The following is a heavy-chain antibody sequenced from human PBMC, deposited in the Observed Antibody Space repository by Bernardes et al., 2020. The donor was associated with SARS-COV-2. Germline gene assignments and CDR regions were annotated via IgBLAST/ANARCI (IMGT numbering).Heavy chain of an antibody. CDR3: ARWGSGYCTGGVCSLGDDFDY. Sequence: GGSLRLSCAASGFTFSIYEMNWVRQAPGKGLEWVSYISSRSGSTVNYADSVKGRFTISRDNAKNSLYLQMNSLRAEDTAVYYCARWGSGYCTGGVCSLGDDFDYWGQGTLVTVSS. V-gene: IGHV3-48*03. J-gene: IGHJ4*02. CDR2: ISSRSGSTV. CDR1: GFTFSIYE. D-gene: IGHD2-8*02.